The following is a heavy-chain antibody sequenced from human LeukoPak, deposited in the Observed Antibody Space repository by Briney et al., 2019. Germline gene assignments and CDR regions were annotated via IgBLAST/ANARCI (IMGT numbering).Heavy chain of an antibody. CDR1: GYTFTIYA. D-gene: IGHD2-8*01. CDR2: INAGNGNT. Sequence: ASVKVSCKASGYTFTIYAMGWVRQAPGQRLEWMGWINAGNGNTKYSQKFQGRVTITRDTSASTAYMELSSLRSEDTAVYYCASYRFCTNGVCYIRYYFDYWGQGTLVTVSS. V-gene: IGHV1-3*01. CDR3: ASYRFCTNGVCYIRYYFDY. J-gene: IGHJ4*02.